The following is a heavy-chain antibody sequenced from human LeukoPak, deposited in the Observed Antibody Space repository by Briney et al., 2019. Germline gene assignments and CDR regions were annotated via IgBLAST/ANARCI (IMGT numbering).Heavy chain of an antibody. CDR2: IYHSGST. CDR1: GGSISSGGYS. J-gene: IGHJ5*02. CDR3: ARDSREGFDP. V-gene: IGHV4-30-2*01. Sequence: SETLSLTCAVSGGSISSGGYSWSWIRQPPGKGLEWIGYIYHSGSTSYNPSLKSRVTISVDRSKNQFSLKLSSVTAADTAVYYCARDSREGFDPWGQGTLVTVSS.